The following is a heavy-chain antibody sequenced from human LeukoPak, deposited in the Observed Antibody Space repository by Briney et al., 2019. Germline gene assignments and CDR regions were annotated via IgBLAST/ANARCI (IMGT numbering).Heavy chain of an antibody. V-gene: IGHV3-7*01. CDR2: IKQDGSET. CDR1: GFTFSSYS. J-gene: IGHJ4*02. CDR3: ARDFAAAVG. D-gene: IGHD2-15*01. Sequence: GGSLRLSCAAPGFTFSSYSMNWVRQVPGKGLEWVANIKQDGSETHYVDSVRGRFIVSRDNAKNSVFLQMNSLRVEDTAIYYCARDFAAAVGWGQGTLVTVSS.